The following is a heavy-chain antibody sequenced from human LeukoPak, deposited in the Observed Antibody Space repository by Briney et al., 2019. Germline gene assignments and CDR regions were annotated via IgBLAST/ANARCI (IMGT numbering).Heavy chain of an antibody. CDR1: GGSISSGSYY. J-gene: IGHJ4*02. Sequence: SETLSLTCTVSGGSISSGSYYWSWIRQPAGKGLEWIGRIYTSGSTNYNPSLKSRVTISVDTSKNQFSLKLSSVTAADTAVYYCARRHDFWSGYYDYWGQGTLVTVSS. CDR2: IYTSGST. V-gene: IGHV4-61*02. D-gene: IGHD3-3*01. CDR3: ARRHDFWSGYYDY.